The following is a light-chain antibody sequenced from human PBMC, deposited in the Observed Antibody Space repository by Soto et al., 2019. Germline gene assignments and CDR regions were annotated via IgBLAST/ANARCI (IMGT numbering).Light chain of an antibody. CDR1: QGISNW. CDR2: SIS. Sequence: DIQMTQSPSSVSASVGDRVTITCRASQGISNWLAWYQQKTGKGPTLLISSISSLQSGVPSRLSGSGSGTDFTLTISSLQPEDFATYLCQQGKSFPWTFGQGTKVEIK. J-gene: IGKJ1*01. CDR3: QQGKSFPWT. V-gene: IGKV1-12*01.